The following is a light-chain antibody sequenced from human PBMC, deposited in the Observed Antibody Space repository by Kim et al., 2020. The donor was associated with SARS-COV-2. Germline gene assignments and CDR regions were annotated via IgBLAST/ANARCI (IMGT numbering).Light chain of an antibody. Sequence: SYELTQPPSVSVSPGQTASITCSGDKLGDKYAYWYQQKPGQSPVLVIYHDSKRPSGIPERFSGSNSGNKATLTISGTQAMDEADYYCQAWDSSTVVFGGGTQLTVL. J-gene: IGLJ3*02. CDR1: KLGDKY. CDR2: HDS. V-gene: IGLV3-1*01. CDR3: QAWDSSTVV.